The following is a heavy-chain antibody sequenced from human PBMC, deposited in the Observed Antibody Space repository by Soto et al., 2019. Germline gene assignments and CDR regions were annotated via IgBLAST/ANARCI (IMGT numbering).Heavy chain of an antibody. Sequence: GSLRLSCAVSGSTFSNDWMHWVRQAPGKGLVWVSHINSDGSSTNYADFVKGRFTIARDNAKNSLYLEMNSLRAEDTAVYYCARESEDLTSNFDYWGQGTLVTVSS. CDR2: INSDGSST. CDR1: GSTFSNDW. V-gene: IGHV3-74*01. CDR3: ARESEDLTSNFDY. J-gene: IGHJ4*02.